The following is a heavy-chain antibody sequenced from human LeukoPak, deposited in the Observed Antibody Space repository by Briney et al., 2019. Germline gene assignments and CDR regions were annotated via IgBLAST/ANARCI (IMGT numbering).Heavy chain of an antibody. CDR2: IYYSGST. J-gene: IGHJ4*02. D-gene: IGHD1-1*01. CDR1: GGSISTYY. V-gene: IGHV4-59*01. CDR3: ARGGTNWTFDY. Sequence: SETLSLTCTVSGGSISTYYWSWIRQPPGKGLEWIGYIYYSGSTNYNPSLKSRVTISVDTSNNQFSLKLSSVTAADTAVYYCARGGTNWTFDYWGQGTLITVPS.